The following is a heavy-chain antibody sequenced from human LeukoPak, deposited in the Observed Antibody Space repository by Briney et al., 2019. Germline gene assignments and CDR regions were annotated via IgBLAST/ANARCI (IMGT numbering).Heavy chain of an antibody. CDR3: AREGGDKHY. D-gene: IGHD4-17*01. V-gene: IGHV3-48*04. Sequence: PGGSLRLSCAASGFTFSSYSMNWVRQAPGKGLEWVSYISSSSSTIYYADSVKGRFTISRDNAKNSLYLQMNSLRAEDTAVYYCAREGGDKHYWGQGTLVTVSS. J-gene: IGHJ4*02. CDR2: ISSSSSTI. CDR1: GFTFSSYS.